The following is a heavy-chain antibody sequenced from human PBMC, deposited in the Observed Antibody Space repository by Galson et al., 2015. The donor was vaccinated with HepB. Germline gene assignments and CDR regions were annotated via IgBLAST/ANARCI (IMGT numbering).Heavy chain of an antibody. V-gene: IGHV1-18*01. CDR3: ARDRAYYYDSSEFDY. J-gene: IGHJ4*02. CDR2: ISAYNGNT. D-gene: IGHD3-22*01. CDR1: GYTFTSYG. Sequence: SVKVSCKASGYTFTSYGISWVRQAPGQGLEWMGWISAYNGNTNYAQKLQGRVTMTTDTSTSTAYMELRSLRSDDTAVYYCARDRAYYYDSSEFDYWGQGTLVTVSS.